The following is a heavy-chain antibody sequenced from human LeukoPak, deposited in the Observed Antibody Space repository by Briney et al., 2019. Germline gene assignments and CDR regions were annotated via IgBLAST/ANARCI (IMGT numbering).Heavy chain of an antibody. Sequence: GGSLRLSCAASGFTFNTYTMNWVRQAPGKGLEWISSITASSTAIYSADSVKGRFTISRDNAKNFLYLQMNSLRAEDTAVYYCARTYYDILTGYNPYFDYWGQGILVTVSS. CDR1: GFTFNTYT. CDR3: ARTYYDILTGYNPYFDY. V-gene: IGHV3-21*01. D-gene: IGHD3-9*01. J-gene: IGHJ4*02. CDR2: ITASSTAI.